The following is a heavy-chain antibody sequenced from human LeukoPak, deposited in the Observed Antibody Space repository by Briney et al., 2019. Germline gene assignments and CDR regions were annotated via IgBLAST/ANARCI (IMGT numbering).Heavy chain of an antibody. CDR1: GFTFSSYW. CDR2: IKQDGSEK. J-gene: IGHJ4*02. Sequence: GGSLRLSCAASGFTFSSYWMSWVRQAPGKGLEWVANIKQDGSEKYYVDSVKGRFTISRDNAKNSLYLQMNSLRAEDTAVYYCATEDHLYYYDSSGYYNYWGQGTLVTVSS. CDR3: ATEDHLYYYDSSGYYNY. D-gene: IGHD3-22*01. V-gene: IGHV3-7*01.